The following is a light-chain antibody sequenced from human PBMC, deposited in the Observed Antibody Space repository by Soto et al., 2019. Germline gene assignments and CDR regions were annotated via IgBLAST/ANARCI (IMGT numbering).Light chain of an antibody. J-gene: IGKJ1*01. CDR1: QSISSW. V-gene: IGKV1-39*01. Sequence: DIQMTQSPSTLSASVGDRFTITCRASQSISSWLAWYQQKPGKAPKLLICSASSLQSGVPSRFSGSGSGTDFTLTISSLQPEDFATYYCQQSYSTPPTFGQGTKVDIK. CDR2: SAS. CDR3: QQSYSTPPT.